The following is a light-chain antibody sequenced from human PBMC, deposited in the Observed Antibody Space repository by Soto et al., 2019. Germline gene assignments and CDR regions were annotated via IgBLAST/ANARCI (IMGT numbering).Light chain of an antibody. CDR1: LSVSSN. CDR3: QKYNSAPWT. Sequence: IVLTQSPATLSVSPWERATLSCRASLSVSSNLAWYQQKPGQAPRLLIYAASTRATGIPARFSGSGSGTQFTLTITSLQPEDVATYYCQKYNSAPWTFGQGTKVDIK. CDR2: AAS. V-gene: IGKV3-15*01. J-gene: IGKJ1*01.